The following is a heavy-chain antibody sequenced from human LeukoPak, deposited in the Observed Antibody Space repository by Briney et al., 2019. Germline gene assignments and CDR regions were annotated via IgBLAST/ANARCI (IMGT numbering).Heavy chain of an antibody. V-gene: IGHV1-18*01. D-gene: IGHD1-26*01. CDR3: ARDRGKSGSYYVDY. CDR1: GYTFTSYG. J-gene: IGHJ4*02. Sequence: ASAKVSCKASGYTFTSYGISWVRQAPGQGLEWMGWISAYNGNTNYAQKLQGRVTMTTDTSTSTAYMELRSLRSDDTAVYYCARDRGKSGSYYVDYWGQGTLVTVSS. CDR2: ISAYNGNT.